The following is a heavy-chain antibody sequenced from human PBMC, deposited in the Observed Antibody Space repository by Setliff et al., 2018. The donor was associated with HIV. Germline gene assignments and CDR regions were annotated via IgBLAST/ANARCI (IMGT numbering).Heavy chain of an antibody. V-gene: IGHV4-4*08. D-gene: IGHD3-10*01. Sequence: ASETLSLTCTVSGGSISGYYWSWIRQPPGKGLEWIGYIYTSGSTNYNPSLKSRVTISVDTSKNQFSLKLSSVTAADTAVYYCARRGGLVRGVITYYYMDVWGIGTTVTVSS. CDR3: ARRGGLVRGVITYYYMDV. J-gene: IGHJ6*03. CDR2: IYTSGST. CDR1: GGSISGYY.